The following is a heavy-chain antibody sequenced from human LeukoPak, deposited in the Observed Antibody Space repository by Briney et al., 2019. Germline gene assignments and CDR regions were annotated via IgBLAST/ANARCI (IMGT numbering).Heavy chain of an antibody. CDR3: AREQSYYDILTGYYNREGLDY. V-gene: IGHV3-30-3*01. D-gene: IGHD3-9*01. Sequence: PGRSLRLSCAASGFTFSSYAMHWVRQAPGKGLEWVAVISYDGSNKYYADSVKGRFTISRDNSKNTLYLQMNSLRAEDTAVYYCAREQSYYDILTGYYNREGLDYWGQGTLVTVSS. J-gene: IGHJ4*02. CDR1: GFTFSSYA. CDR2: ISYDGSNK.